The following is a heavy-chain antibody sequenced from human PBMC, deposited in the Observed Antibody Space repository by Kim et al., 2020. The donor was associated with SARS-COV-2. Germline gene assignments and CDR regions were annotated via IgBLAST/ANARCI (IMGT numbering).Heavy chain of an antibody. CDR3: ARDRGRKRGLQLPAGY. Sequence: GGSLRLSCAASGFTFSSYEMNWVRQAPGKGLEWVSYISSSGGTIYYADSVKGRFTISRDNAKNSLYLQMNSLRAEDTAVYYCARDRGRKRGLQLPAGYWGQGTLVTVSS. J-gene: IGHJ4*02. V-gene: IGHV3-48*03. CDR1: GFTFSSYE. CDR2: ISSSGGTI. D-gene: IGHD3-16*01.